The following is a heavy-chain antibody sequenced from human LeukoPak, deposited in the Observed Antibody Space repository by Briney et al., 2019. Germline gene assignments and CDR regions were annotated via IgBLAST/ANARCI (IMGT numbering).Heavy chain of an antibody. CDR2: IRSNGGST. CDR3: ARTGRDGYNYGFVYYYYMDV. J-gene: IGHJ6*03. CDR1: GFTFSSYA. V-gene: IGHV3-64*01. Sequence: PGGSLRLSCAASGFTFSSYAMHWVRQAPGKGLEYVSAIRSNGGSTYYANSVKGRFTISRDNSKNTLYLQVSSLRAEDMAVYYCARTGRDGYNYGFVYYYYMDVWGKGTTVTVSS. D-gene: IGHD5-24*01.